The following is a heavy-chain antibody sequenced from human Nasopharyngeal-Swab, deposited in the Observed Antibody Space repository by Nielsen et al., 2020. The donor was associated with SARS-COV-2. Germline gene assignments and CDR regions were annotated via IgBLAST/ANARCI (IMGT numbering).Heavy chain of an antibody. CDR3: ARADRGGSYFSEYYYYMDV. CDR1: GFTFSTYW. D-gene: IGHD1-26*01. Sequence: GGSLRLSCAASGFTFSTYWMNWVRQTPGKGLEWVANIKQDGSDKRYVDSVKGRFTIFRDNSKNTLYLQMNSLRAEDTAVYYCARADRGGSYFSEYYYYMDVWGKGTTVTVSS. CDR2: IKQDGSDK. J-gene: IGHJ6*03. V-gene: IGHV3-7*01.